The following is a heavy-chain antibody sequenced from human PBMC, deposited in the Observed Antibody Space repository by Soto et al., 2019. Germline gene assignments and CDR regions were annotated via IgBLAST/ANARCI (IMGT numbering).Heavy chain of an antibody. CDR2: ISNDGSDK. CDR1: GFTFNNYG. V-gene: IGHV3-30*18. D-gene: IGHD6-13*01. Sequence: QVQLVESGGGGVQPGRSLRLSCAASGFTFNNYGMHWVRQAPGKGLEWVATISNDGSDKYYADSVKGRLTISRDNSKNTVYLQMNSLRAEDTAVYYCAKDQGIAASHGIDWGQGTMVTVSS. J-gene: IGHJ3*01. CDR3: AKDQGIAASHGID.